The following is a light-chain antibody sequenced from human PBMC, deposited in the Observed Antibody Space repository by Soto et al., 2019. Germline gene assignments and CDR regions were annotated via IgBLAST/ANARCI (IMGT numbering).Light chain of an antibody. V-gene: IGKV3-20*01. CDR3: QQYGSSPMYT. Sequence: EIVLTQSPGTLSLSPGERATLSCRASQSVSSSYLAWYQQKPGQAPRLLIHGASARATGIPDRFSGSGSGTDFARTISRLEPEDVAVYFCQQYGSSPMYTFGQGTKLEIK. J-gene: IGKJ2*01. CDR1: QSVSSSY. CDR2: GAS.